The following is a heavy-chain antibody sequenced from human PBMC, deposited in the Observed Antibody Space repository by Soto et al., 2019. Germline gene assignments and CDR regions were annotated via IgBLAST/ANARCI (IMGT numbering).Heavy chain of an antibody. CDR2: ISGSGGST. D-gene: IGHD5-18*01. Sequence: EVQLLESGGGLVQPGGSLRLSCAASGFTFSSYAMSWVRQAPGKGLEWVSAISGSGGSTYYADSVKGRFTISRDNSKNTLYLQMNGLRAEDTAVYYCANDRNSYCRCRGGFDYWGKGPLVTVSS. CDR1: GFTFSSYA. J-gene: IGHJ4*02. V-gene: IGHV3-23*01. CDR3: ANDRNSYCRCRGGFDY.